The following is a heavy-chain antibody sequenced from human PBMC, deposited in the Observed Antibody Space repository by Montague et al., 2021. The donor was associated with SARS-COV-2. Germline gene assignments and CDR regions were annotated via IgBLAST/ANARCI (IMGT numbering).Heavy chain of an antibody. CDR1: GGSISNYY. V-gene: IGHV4-4*07. CDR3: ARAHATYYNILTGYYDVFHLKSFFDP. J-gene: IGHJ5*02. Sequence: SETLSLTCTVSGGSISNYYWTWIRQPAGKGLEWIGRLYTSGSTTYNPSLKSRVTISVDTSKNQFSLKLSSVTAADTAVYYCARAHATYYNILTGYYDVFHLKSFFDPWGQGTLVTVSS. D-gene: IGHD3-9*01. CDR2: LYTSGST.